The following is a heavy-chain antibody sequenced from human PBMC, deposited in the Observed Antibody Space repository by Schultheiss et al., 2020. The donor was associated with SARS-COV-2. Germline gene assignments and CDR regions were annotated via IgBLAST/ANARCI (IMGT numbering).Heavy chain of an antibody. CDR3: ARHSVGYYHADY. J-gene: IGHJ4*02. CDR2: IYSGGNT. CDR1: GLSVSNNY. Sequence: GESLKISCAASGLSVSNNYMTWVRQAPGKGLEWVSVIYSGGNTHYADSVRGRFIISRDNSKNTLYLQMTSLRVEDTAMYYCARHSVGYYHADYWGQGTLVTVSS. V-gene: IGHV3-66*04. D-gene: IGHD3-22*01.